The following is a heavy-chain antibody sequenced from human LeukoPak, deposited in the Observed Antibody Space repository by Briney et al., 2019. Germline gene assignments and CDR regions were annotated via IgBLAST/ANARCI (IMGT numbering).Heavy chain of an antibody. Sequence: PGGSLRLSSAASGFTLSRYWMSWVRQAPGKGLEWVANIKQDGSEKYYVDSVKGRFTISRDNAKNSLYLQMNSLRAEDTAVYYCARDVELFWGQGTLVTVSS. V-gene: IGHV3-7*01. D-gene: IGHD1-7*01. CDR1: GFTLSRYW. J-gene: IGHJ4*02. CDR2: IKQDGSEK. CDR3: ARDVELF.